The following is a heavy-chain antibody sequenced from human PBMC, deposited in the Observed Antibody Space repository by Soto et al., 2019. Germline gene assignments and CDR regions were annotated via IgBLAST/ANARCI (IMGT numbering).Heavy chain of an antibody. CDR2: ISYDGSNK. V-gene: IGHV3-30-3*01. CDR1: GFTFSSYA. CDR3: ARDENLTYYFDY. J-gene: IGHJ4*02. Sequence: QVQLVESGGGVVQPGRSLRLSCAASGFTFSSYAMHWVRQAPGKGLEWVAVISYDGSNKYYADSVKGRFTISRDNSKNTLYLQMNSLRGEDTAVYYCARDENLTYYFDYWGQGTLVTVSS. D-gene: IGHD3-16*01.